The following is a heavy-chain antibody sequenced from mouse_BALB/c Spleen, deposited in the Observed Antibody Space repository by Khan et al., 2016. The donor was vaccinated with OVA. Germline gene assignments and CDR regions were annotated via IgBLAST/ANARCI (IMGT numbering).Heavy chain of an antibody. D-gene: IGHD2-3*01. Sequence: EVQLQESGPGLVKPSQSLSLTCTVTGYSITSDYAWNWIRQFPGNKLEWMGYISYSGSTSYNPYLKSRISITRDTSKNPFFLQLNSVTTEDTATYYCARRGDGYYGAMDYWGQGTSVTVSS. V-gene: IGHV3-2*02. CDR1: GYSITSDYA. CDR2: ISYSGST. CDR3: ARRGDGYYGAMDY. J-gene: IGHJ4*01.